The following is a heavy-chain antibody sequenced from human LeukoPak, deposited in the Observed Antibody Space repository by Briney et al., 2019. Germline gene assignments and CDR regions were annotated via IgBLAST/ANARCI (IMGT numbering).Heavy chain of an antibody. D-gene: IGHD3-16*01. CDR2: INHSGST. J-gene: IGHJ4*02. CDR3: ARGPLGLRLGELLDY. Sequence: PSETLSLTCAVYGGSFSGYYWSWIRQPPGKGLEWIGEINHSGSTNYNPSLKSRVTISVDTSKNQFSLKLSSVTAADTAVYYCARGPLGLRLGELLDYWGQGTLVTVSS. CDR1: GGSFSGYY. V-gene: IGHV4-34*01.